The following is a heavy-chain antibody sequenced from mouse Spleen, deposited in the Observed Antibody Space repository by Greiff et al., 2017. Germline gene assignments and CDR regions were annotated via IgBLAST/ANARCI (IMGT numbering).Heavy chain of an antibody. J-gene: IGHJ2*01. D-gene: IGHD6-1*01. CDR3: ARPRGSSFDY. Sequence: VQRVESGAELVKPGASVKMSCKASGYTFTSYWMHWVKQRPGQGLEWIGYINPSTGYTEYNQKFKDKATLTADKSSSTAYMQLSSLTSEDSAVYYCARPRGSSFDYWGQGTTLTVSS. CDR2: INPSTGYT. CDR1: GYTFTSYW. V-gene: IGHV1S26*01.